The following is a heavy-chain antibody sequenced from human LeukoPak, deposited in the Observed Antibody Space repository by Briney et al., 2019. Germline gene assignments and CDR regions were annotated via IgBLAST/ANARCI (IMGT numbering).Heavy chain of an antibody. CDR1: GGSFSCYY. V-gene: IGHV4-34*01. CDR3: ASRPRSSGSYYGRLPFDY. CDR2: INHSGST. Sequence: ETLSLTFAVYGGSFSCYYWSWSRQPPGKGVGWVGGINHSGSTNYNPSLKSRVTISVDTSKNQFSLKLSSVTAADTAVYYCASRPRSSGSYYGRLPFDYWGQGTLVTVSS. D-gene: IGHD3-10*01. J-gene: IGHJ4*02.